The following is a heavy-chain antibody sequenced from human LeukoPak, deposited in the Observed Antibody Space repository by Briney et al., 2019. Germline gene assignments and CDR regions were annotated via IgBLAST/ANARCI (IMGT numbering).Heavy chain of an antibody. Sequence: SETLSLTCTVSGGSISSSSYYWGWIRQPPGKGLEWIGSIYYSGNTYYNPSLKSRVTISVDTSKNQFSLKLSSVTAADTAVYYCARGRVVRYCSGGSCYSSYYYYGMDVWGQGTTVTVSS. CDR3: ARGRVVRYCSGGSCYSSYYYYGMDV. CDR1: GGSISSSSYY. CDR2: IYYSGNT. J-gene: IGHJ6*02. D-gene: IGHD2-15*01. V-gene: IGHV4-39*01.